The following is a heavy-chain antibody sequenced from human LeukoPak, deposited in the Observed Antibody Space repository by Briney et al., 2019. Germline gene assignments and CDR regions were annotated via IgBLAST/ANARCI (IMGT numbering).Heavy chain of an antibody. V-gene: IGHV5-51*01. CDR2: IYPGDSDT. J-gene: IGHJ4*02. CDR1: GYSFTSYW. D-gene: IGHD2-2*01. CDR3: ARHLGYCSDTRCQGYFDN. Sequence: GESLKISCKGSGYSFTSYWIGWVRQMPGKGLEWMGIIYPGDSDTRYSPSFRGQVTISVDKSITTAYLQWNSLKASDTATYYCARHLGYCSDTRCQGYFDNWGQGTPVTVSS.